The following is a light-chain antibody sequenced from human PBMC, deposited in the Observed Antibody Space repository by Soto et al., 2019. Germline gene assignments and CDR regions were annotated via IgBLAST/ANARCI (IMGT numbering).Light chain of an antibody. CDR2: AAS. CDR1: QSISSY. CDR3: QQYNTDSWT. Sequence: DIQMTQSPSSLSASVGDRVTITCRASQSISSYLNWYQQKPGKAPKLLIYAASSLQSGVPSRFSGSGSGTEFTLTISSLQPDDFGNYYCQQYNTDSWTFGQGTKVDIK. V-gene: IGKV1-39*01. J-gene: IGKJ1*01.